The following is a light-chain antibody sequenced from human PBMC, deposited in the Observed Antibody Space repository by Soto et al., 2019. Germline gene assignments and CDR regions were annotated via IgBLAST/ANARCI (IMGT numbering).Light chain of an antibody. CDR2: GAS. J-gene: IGKJ1*01. CDR1: QAVTSKF. Sequence: IVLTQSPGAVSLSPGDEATLSCKASQAVTSKFLAWYQQKPGQPPRLLILGASTRATGIADRFSGSGSGTDFTLTISRLEPEDFAVYYCQKYGISPRTFGQGAKADI. V-gene: IGKV3-20*01. CDR3: QKYGISPRT.